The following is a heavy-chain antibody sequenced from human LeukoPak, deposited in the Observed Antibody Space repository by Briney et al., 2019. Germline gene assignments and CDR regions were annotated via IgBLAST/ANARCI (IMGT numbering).Heavy chain of an antibody. CDR2: IYYSGST. CDR3: ARPLAKATIAAAGFDY. V-gene: IGHV4-39*01. J-gene: IGHJ4*02. Sequence: SETLSLTCTVSGGSISSSSYYWGWIRQPPGKGLEWIGSIYYSGSTYYNPSLKSRVTISVDTSKNQFSLKLSSVTAADTAVYYCARPLAKATIAAAGFDYWGQGTLVTVSS. CDR1: GGSISSSSYY. D-gene: IGHD6-13*01.